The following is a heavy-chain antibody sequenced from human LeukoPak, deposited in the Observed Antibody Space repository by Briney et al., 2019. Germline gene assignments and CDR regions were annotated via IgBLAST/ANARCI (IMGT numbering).Heavy chain of an antibody. J-gene: IGHJ4*02. CDR3: ARASLSMVRGYYFDY. D-gene: IGHD3-10*01. Sequence: PSQTLSLTCAVSGGSISSGGYSWSWIRQPPGTGLEWIGYIYHSGSTYYSPSLKSRVTISVDRSKNQFSLKLSSVTAADTAVYYCARASLSMVRGYYFDYWGQGTLVTVSS. V-gene: IGHV4-30-2*01. CDR2: IYHSGST. CDR1: GGSISSGGYS.